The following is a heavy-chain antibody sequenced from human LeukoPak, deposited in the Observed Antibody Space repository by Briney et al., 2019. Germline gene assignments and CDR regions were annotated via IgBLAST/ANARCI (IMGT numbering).Heavy chain of an antibody. J-gene: IGHJ4*02. CDR2: IKHDGSEK. V-gene: IGHV3-7*01. CDR3: ARGLYYFDS. Sequence: AGGSQRLSCAASGFTFNFFWMTWVRQAPGKGLEWVANIKHDGSEKYYLDSVKGRFTISRDNANNSLFLQMNSLRAEDTALYYCARGLYYFDSWGQGTLVTVSS. CDR1: GFTFNFFW.